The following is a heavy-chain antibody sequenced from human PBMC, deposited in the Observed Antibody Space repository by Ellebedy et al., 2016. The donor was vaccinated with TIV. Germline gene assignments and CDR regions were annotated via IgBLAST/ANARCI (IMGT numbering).Heavy chain of an antibody. CDR2: ITGSGSSA. D-gene: IGHD6-13*01. CDR3: AKCRATTWYDWFDP. Sequence: GGSLRLXXAASGFTFGSFAMTWVRQAPGKGLEWVAGITGSGSSADYADSVKGRFTISRDNPKNTLYLQMNSLRAEDTAVYYCAKCRATTWYDWFDPWGRGTLVTVSS. V-gene: IGHV3-23*01. CDR1: GFTFGSFA. J-gene: IGHJ5*02.